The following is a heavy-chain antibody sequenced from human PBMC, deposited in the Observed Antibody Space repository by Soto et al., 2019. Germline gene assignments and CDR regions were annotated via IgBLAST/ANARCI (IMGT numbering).Heavy chain of an antibody. D-gene: IGHD5-12*01. CDR3: ARDDVRNRDGYNFGSGYYYYGMDV. CDR2: TYYRSKWYN. Sequence: PSQTLSLTCVISGDSVSSNSAAWNWIRQSPSRGLEWLGRTYYRSKWYNDYAVSVKSRITINPDTSKNQFSLQLNSVTPEDTAVYYCARDDVRNRDGYNFGSGYYYYGMDVWGQGTTVTVSS. V-gene: IGHV6-1*01. CDR1: GDSVSSNSAA. J-gene: IGHJ6*02.